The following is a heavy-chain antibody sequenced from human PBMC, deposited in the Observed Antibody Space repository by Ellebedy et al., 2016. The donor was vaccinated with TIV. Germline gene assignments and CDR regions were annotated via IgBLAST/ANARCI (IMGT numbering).Heavy chain of an antibody. CDR1: GFSVLADY. J-gene: IGHJ3*01. Sequence: LGGSLRLSCEASGFSVLADYMSWVRQAPGQGLEWVALVFGRDNTAYGDSVRGRFTVSRDKGTNTVFLQMSGLRADDTAVYYCVRDRYTTGWYAFDVWGLGTMVAVSS. V-gene: IGHV3-66*01. CDR2: VFGRDNT. D-gene: IGHD6-19*01. CDR3: VRDRYTTGWYAFDV.